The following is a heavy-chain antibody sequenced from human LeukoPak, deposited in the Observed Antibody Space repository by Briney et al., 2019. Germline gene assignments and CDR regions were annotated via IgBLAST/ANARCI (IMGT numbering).Heavy chain of an antibody. CDR3: ARDPYPSRADYMDV. D-gene: IGHD2-21*01. V-gene: IGHV3-23*01. Sequence: PGGSLRLSCAASGFTFSSYAMSWVRQAPGKGLEWVSAISGSGGSTYYADSVKGRFTISRDNSKNTLYLQMNSLRAEDTAVYYCARDPYPSRADYMDVWGKGTTVTVSS. CDR1: GFTFSSYA. J-gene: IGHJ6*03. CDR2: ISGSGGST.